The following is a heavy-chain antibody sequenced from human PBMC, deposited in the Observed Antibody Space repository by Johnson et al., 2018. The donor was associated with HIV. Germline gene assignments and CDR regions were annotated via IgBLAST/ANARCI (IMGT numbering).Heavy chain of an antibody. CDR3: AKSPGKDHGGNSGGFDI. V-gene: IGHV3-30*04. Sequence: VQLVESGGGVVQPGRSLRLSCAASGFTFSSYAMHWVRQAPGKGLEWVAVISYDGSNKYYADSVKGRLTISRDNSKNTLYLQMNSLRVKDTAVYYCAKSPGKDHGGNSGGFDIWGQGTMVTVSS. J-gene: IGHJ3*02. CDR1: GFTFSSYA. CDR2: ISYDGSNK. D-gene: IGHD4/OR15-4a*01.